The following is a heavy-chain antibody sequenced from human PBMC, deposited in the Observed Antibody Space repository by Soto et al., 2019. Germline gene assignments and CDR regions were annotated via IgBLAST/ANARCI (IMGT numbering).Heavy chain of an antibody. CDR2: IKEDGSEK. V-gene: IGHV3-7*05. CDR3: ARNKNGAPRTTDY. J-gene: IGHJ4*02. Sequence: GGSLRLSCAASGFTFSSYWMDWVRQAPGKGLEWVANIKEDGSEKYYVDSVMGRFTISRDNAKNSLYLQMISLRAEDSAVYYCARNKNGAPRTTDYWGQGTLVTVSS. CDR1: GFTFSSYW. D-gene: IGHD2-8*01.